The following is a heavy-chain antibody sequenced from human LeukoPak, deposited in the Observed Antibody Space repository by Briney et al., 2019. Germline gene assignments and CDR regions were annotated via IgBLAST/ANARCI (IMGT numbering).Heavy chain of an antibody. D-gene: IGHD4-23*01. V-gene: IGHV4-4*07. CDR1: GGSISTYY. Sequence: SETLSLTCTVSGGSISTYYWNWIRQPAGKGLEWIGRIYTSGNTNYNPSLKSRVTMSLDTSKNQFSLKLSSVTAADTAVYYCARAAVATSRGFDYWGREPWSPSPQ. CDR2: IYTSGNT. J-gene: IGHJ4*02. CDR3: ARAAVATSRGFDY.